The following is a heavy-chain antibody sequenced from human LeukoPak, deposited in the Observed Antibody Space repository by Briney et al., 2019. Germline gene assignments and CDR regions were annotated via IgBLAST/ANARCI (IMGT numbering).Heavy chain of an antibody. CDR3: ARGSWAPAMTTPPPDFDP. Sequence: SETLSLTCTVSGGFISSYYWSWIRQPPGKGLEWIGYIYNSGSTNYNPSLKSRVTISADTSKNQHSLRLSSVTAADTAVYYCARGSWAPAMTTPPPDFDPWGQGTLVTVSS. J-gene: IGHJ5*02. V-gene: IGHV4-59*01. D-gene: IGHD4-17*01. CDR2: IYNSGST. CDR1: GGFISSYY.